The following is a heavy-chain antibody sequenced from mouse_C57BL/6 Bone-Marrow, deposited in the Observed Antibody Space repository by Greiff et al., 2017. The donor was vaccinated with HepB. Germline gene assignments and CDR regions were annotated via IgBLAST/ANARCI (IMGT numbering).Heavy chain of an antibody. J-gene: IGHJ1*03. CDR1: GYTFTDYY. D-gene: IGHD3-2*02. CDR2: INPNNGGT. V-gene: IGHV1-26*01. CDR3: ARKAIAGYFEG. Sequence: EVQLQQSGPELVKPGASVKISCKASGYTFTDYYMNWVKQSHGKSLEWIGDINPNNGGTSYNQKFKGKTTLTVDKSSSTAYMGLRSLTSEDSAVYYGARKAIAGYFEGWGTGTTVTVSS.